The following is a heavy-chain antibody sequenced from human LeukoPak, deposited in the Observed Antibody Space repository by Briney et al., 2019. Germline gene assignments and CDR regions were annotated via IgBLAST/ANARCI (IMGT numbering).Heavy chain of an antibody. Sequence: GGSLRLSCAASGFTFSSYSMNWVRQAPGKGLEWVSSISSSSSYIYYADSVRGRFTISRDNAKNSLYLQMNSLRAEDTAVYYCARFGWDYYYMDVWGKGTTVTVSS. CDR2: ISSSSSYI. CDR1: GFTFSSYS. V-gene: IGHV3-21*01. J-gene: IGHJ6*03. D-gene: IGHD3-10*01. CDR3: ARFGWDYYYMDV.